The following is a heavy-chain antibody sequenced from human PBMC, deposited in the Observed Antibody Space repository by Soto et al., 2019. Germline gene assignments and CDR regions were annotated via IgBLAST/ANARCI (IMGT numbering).Heavy chain of an antibody. CDR3: ARIFTIFRGVPLAFDY. CDR2: IYPGDSDT. Sequence: GESLKLSCQGSGFSFTNYWIGWVRQMPGEGLEWMGIIYPGDSDTRYSASFLGQVTISADKSINTAFLQWSGLKASDTAMYYCARIFTIFRGVPLAFDYWGQGTLVTVSS. CDR1: GFSFTNYW. V-gene: IGHV5-51*01. J-gene: IGHJ4*02. D-gene: IGHD3-10*01.